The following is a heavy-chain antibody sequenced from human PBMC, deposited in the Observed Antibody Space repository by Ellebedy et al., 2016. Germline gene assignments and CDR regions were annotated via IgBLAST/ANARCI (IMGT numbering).Heavy chain of an antibody. CDR1: GFTFSDYY. D-gene: IGHD2-15*01. Sequence: GESLKISXVGSGFTFSDYYMTWIRQAPGKGLEWVSYISPSGITIYYADSVQGRFSISRDNSKSTLYLQMNSLGAEDTAIYYCREGHYSDVWGQGTLVTVSS. CDR2: ISPSGITI. J-gene: IGHJ1*01. CDR3: REGHYSDV. V-gene: IGHV3-11*01.